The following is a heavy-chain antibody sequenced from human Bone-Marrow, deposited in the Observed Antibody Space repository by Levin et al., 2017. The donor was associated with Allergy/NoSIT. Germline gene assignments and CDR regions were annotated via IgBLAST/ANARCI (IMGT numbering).Heavy chain of an antibody. CDR1: GYTFTGYY. CDR2: INPNSGGT. D-gene: IGHD6-13*01. J-gene: IGHJ6*02. CDR3: ARDSSSWTVVWGSYYYYGMDV. Sequence: ASVKVSCKASGYTFTGYYMHWVRQAPGQGLEWMGWINPNSGGTNYAQKFQGRVTMTRDTSISTAYMELSRLRSDDTAVYYCARDSSSWTVVWGSYYYYGMDVWGQGTTVTVAS. V-gene: IGHV1-2*02.